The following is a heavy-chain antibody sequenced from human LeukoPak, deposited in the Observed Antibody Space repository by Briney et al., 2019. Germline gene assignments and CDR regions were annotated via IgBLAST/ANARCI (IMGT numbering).Heavy chain of an antibody. CDR1: GYTFTSYG. Sequence: GASVKVSCKASGYTFTSYGIGWVRQAPGQGLEWMGWISAYNGNTNYAQKLQGRVTMTTDTSTSTAYMELRSLRSDDTAVYYCARDGISTVTTLFYYGMDVWGQGTTVTVSS. J-gene: IGHJ6*02. CDR2: ISAYNGNT. V-gene: IGHV1-18*01. CDR3: ARDGISTVTTLFYYGMDV. D-gene: IGHD4-17*01.